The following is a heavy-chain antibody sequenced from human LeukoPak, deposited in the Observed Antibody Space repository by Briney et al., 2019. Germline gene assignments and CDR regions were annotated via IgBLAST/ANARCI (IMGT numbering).Heavy chain of an antibody. CDR1: GFTFSSYA. Sequence: GRSLRLSCAASGFTFSSYAMHWVRQAPGKGLEWVAVISYDGSNKYYADSVKGRFTISRDNSKNTLYLQMNSLRAEDTAVYYCARVDWTPDYWGQGTLLTVSS. CDR2: ISYDGSNK. V-gene: IGHV3-30*04. D-gene: IGHD1-1*01. CDR3: ARVDWTPDY. J-gene: IGHJ4*02.